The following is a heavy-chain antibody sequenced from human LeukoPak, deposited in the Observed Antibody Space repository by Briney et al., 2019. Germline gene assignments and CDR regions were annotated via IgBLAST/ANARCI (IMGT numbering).Heavy chain of an antibody. D-gene: IGHD2-15*01. CDR1: GFTFSTYS. V-gene: IGHV3-21*01. J-gene: IGHJ4*02. Sequence: PGGSLRLSCAASGFTFSTYSMNWVRQAPGKGLEWVSSISSRSTYIYYADSMKGRFTISRDNTKNSLYLQMNSLRAEGTAVYYCARGVGCSGGSCYFNYWGQGTLVTVSS. CDR2: ISSRSTYI. CDR3: ARGVGCSGGSCYFNY.